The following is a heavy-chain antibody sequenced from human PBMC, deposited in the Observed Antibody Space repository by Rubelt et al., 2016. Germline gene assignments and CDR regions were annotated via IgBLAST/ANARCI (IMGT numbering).Heavy chain of an antibody. D-gene: IGHD2-15*01. Sequence: GRSLRLSCAASGFTFSNYGMHWVRQAPGKGLEWVAIIWYDGGNKYYADSVKGRFTISRDNSKNTMYLQMNSLRGEDSAVYYCAKGTDSRPRYGVDVWGQGTTVTVFS. CDR3: AKGTDSRPRYGVDV. V-gene: IGHV3-33*06. J-gene: IGHJ6*02. CDR1: GFTFSNYG. CDR2: IWYDGGNK.